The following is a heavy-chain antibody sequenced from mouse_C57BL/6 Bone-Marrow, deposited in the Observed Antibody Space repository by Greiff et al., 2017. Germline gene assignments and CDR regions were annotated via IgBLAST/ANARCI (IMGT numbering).Heavy chain of an antibody. V-gene: IGHV5-4*01. J-gene: IGHJ1*03. Sequence: EVHLVESGGGLVKPGGSLKLSCAASGFTFSSYAMSWVRQTPEKRLEWVATISDGGSYTYYPDNVKGRFTISRDNAKHNLYLQLRHLKSDDTAMYYCARDSYDGYYWYFDVWGTGTTVTVSS. CDR3: ARDSYDGYYWYFDV. CDR1: GFTFSSYA. D-gene: IGHD2-3*01. CDR2: ISDGGSYT.